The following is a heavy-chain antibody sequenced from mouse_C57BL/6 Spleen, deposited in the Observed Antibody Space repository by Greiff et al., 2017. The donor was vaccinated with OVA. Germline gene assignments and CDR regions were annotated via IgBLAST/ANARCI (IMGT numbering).Heavy chain of an antibody. V-gene: IGHV14-4*01. Sequence: EVQLVESGAELVRPGASVKLSCTASGFNIKDDYMHWVKQRPEQGLEWIGWIDPENGDTEYASKFQGKATITADTSSNTAYLQLSSLTSEDTAVYYCTTYYGNYAWFAYWGQGTLVTVSA. J-gene: IGHJ3*01. CDR2: IDPENGDT. CDR3: TTYYGNYAWFAY. D-gene: IGHD2-1*01. CDR1: GFNIKDDY.